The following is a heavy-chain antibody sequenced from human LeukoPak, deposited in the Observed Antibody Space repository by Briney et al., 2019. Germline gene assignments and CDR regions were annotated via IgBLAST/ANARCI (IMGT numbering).Heavy chain of an antibody. V-gene: IGHV4-4*07. J-gene: IGHJ6*03. CDR3: ARGNGYSYGYRGPDYYYYYMDV. CDR1: GGSISSYY. Sequence: SQTLSLTCTVSGGSISSYYWSWIRQPAGKGLEWIGRIYTSGSTNYNPSLKSRVTMSVDTSKNQFSLKLSSVTAADTAVYYCARGNGYSYGYRGPDYYYYYMDVWGKGTTVTVSS. CDR2: IYTSGST. D-gene: IGHD5-18*01.